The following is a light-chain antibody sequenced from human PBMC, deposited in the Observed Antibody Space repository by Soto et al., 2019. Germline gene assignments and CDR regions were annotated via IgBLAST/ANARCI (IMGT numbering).Light chain of an antibody. J-gene: IGKJ1*01. V-gene: IGKV3-15*01. Sequence: EIVMTQSPATLSVSPGERVTLSCRASQSVSISLALYQQKPGQAPRLLIYGASTRAIGIPARFSGSGSETEFTLTISSLQSEDFAVYYCQQYNNWWTFGQGTKVQIK. CDR3: QQYNNWWT. CDR2: GAS. CDR1: QSVSIS.